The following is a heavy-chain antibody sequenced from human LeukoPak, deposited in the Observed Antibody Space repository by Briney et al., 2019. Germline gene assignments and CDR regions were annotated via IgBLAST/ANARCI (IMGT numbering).Heavy chain of an antibody. V-gene: IGHV5-51*01. CDR3: ARHGRGCSGGSFYSRYYYYYGMDV. J-gene: IGHJ6*02. CDR1: GYSFTSYW. CDR2: IYPGDSDT. Sequence: GESLKISCKGSGYSFTSYWIGWVRQMPGKGLEWMGIIYPGDSDTRYSPSFQGQVTISADKSISTAYLQWSSLKASDTAMYYCARHGRGCSGGSFYSRYYYYYGMDVWGQGTTVTVSS. D-gene: IGHD2-15*01.